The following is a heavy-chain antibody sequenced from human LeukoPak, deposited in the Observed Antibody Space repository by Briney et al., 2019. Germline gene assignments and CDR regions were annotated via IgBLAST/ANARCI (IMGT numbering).Heavy chain of an antibody. D-gene: IGHD3-22*01. J-gene: IGHJ4*02. V-gene: IGHV3-30-3*01. CDR3: AKDRYDSSGYLFDY. CDR2: ISYDGSNK. Sequence: GGSLRLSCAASGFTFSSYAMHWVRQAPGKGLEWVAVISYDGSNKYYADSVKGRFTISRDNSKNTLYLQMNSLRAEDTAVYYCAKDRYDSSGYLFDYWGQGTVITVSS. CDR1: GFTFSSYA.